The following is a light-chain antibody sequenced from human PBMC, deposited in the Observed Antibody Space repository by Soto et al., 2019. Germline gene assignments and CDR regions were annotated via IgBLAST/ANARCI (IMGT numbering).Light chain of an antibody. Sequence: EIVLTQSPDTLSLSPGERATLSCRASQSGYDGYLAWYQQRPGQPPRLLIYGVFTRANGIPDRFSGSGSGTDFTLTINKLEPEYSAVYYCQHYGRPQWTFGQGTKVEIK. CDR2: GVF. V-gene: IGKV3-20*01. CDR3: QHYGRPQWT. CDR1: QSGYDGY. J-gene: IGKJ1*01.